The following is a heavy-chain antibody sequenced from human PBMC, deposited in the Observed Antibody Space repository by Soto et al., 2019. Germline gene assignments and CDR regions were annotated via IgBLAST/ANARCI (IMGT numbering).Heavy chain of an antibody. CDR3: ARDRDGSGWKGSGMDV. D-gene: IGHD6-25*01. Sequence: QVQLQESGPGLVKPSQTLSLTCTVSGGSTNSADYYWSWIRQSPGKGLERIGYIFFTGSTSYNPSLRSRLTLSLDTSKNQYTLKLASVTAADTAVYYCARDRDGSGWKGSGMDVWGQGTRVTVSS. J-gene: IGHJ6*02. V-gene: IGHV4-30-4*01. CDR2: IFFTGST. CDR1: GGSTNSADYY.